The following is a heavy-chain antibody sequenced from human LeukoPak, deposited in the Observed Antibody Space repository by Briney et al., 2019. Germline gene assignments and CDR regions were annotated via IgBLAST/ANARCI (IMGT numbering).Heavy chain of an antibody. D-gene: IGHD6-13*01. Sequence: ASVKVSCKASGYTFTSYDINWVRQATGQGLEWMGWMNPNSGNTGYAQKFQGRVTMTRNTSISTAYMELSSLRSEDTAVYYYARGAGFSSSWYRLFDYWGQGTLVTVSS. CDR2: MNPNSGNT. CDR1: GYTFTSYD. V-gene: IGHV1-8*01. CDR3: ARGAGFSSSWYRLFDY. J-gene: IGHJ4*02.